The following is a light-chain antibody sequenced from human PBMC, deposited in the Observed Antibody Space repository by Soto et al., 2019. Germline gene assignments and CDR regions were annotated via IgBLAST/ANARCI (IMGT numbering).Light chain of an antibody. CDR3: AAYTGNWNGPV. CDR1: SSTFANNY. V-gene: IGLV1-47*01. J-gene: IGLJ2*01. CDR2: RSD. Sequence: QSALTQPPSVSGTPGQRVSISCSGDSSTFANNYVHWYQQVPGAAPKLLIYRSDQRPSGVPERFSGSKSGTSASLTISGLRPEDEAQYYCAAYTGNWNGPVFGGGTKRTVL.